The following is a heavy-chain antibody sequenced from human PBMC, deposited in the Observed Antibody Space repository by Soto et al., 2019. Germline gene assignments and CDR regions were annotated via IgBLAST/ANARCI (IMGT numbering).Heavy chain of an antibody. CDR2: INYSGST. V-gene: IGHV4-30-4*01. CDR1: GDSISSGNYY. D-gene: IGHD3-10*01. Sequence: QVQLQESGPGLVKPSQTLSLSCTLSGDSISSGNYYWGWIRHSPGKVLEWIAYINYSGSTYWNQSLRGRITMSVDTWKNQFSLKLRSVTAADTAGYYCARVPPGSGTYFNYYYFMDFWVQGTTVTVSS. J-gene: IGHJ6*02. CDR3: ARVPPGSGTYFNYYYFMDF.